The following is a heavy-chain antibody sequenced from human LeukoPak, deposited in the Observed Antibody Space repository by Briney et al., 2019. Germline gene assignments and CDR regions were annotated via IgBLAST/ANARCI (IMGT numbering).Heavy chain of an antibody. CDR1: GFTFSNYW. V-gene: IGHV3-7*05. Sequence: GGSLRLSCAASGFTFSNYWITWVRQVPGKGLEWVANIKGDGSQKNYMDAVKGRFTISRDNAKNSVYLQIHSLRAEDTAVYYCLAGRDYWGQGTLVTVSS. CDR3: LAGRDY. CDR2: IKGDGSQK. J-gene: IGHJ4*02.